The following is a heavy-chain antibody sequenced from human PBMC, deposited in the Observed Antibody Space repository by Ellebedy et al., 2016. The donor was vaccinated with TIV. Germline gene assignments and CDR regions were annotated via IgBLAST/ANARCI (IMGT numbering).Heavy chain of an antibody. Sequence: ASVKVSCKASGYRFTKFYIHWMRQAPGQGPEWMGVIDPSVGATTYARKFQGRVTMTTDTPTSTGYMELRSLRSDDPAVYYCARVIGLLDCDGATCSPPPPLDYWGQGTLVTVSS. D-gene: IGHD2-21*01. J-gene: IGHJ4*02. CDR1: GYRFTKFY. CDR3: ARVIGLLDCDGATCSPPPPLDY. V-gene: IGHV1-46*01. CDR2: IDPSVGAT.